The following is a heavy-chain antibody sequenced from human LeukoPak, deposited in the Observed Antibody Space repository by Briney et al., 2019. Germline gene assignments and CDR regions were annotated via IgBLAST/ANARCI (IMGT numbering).Heavy chain of an antibody. V-gene: IGHV4-31*03. D-gene: IGHD3-22*01. Sequence: PSETLSLTCTVSGGSISSGGYYWSWIRQHPGKGLEWIGYIYYSRSTYYNPSLKSRVTISVDTSKNQFSLKLSSVTAADTAVYYCARDPPYYYDSSGPYGGLDYFDYWGQGTLVTVSS. CDR1: GGSISSGGYY. CDR2: IYYSRST. CDR3: ARDPPYYYDSSGPYGGLDYFDY. J-gene: IGHJ4*02.